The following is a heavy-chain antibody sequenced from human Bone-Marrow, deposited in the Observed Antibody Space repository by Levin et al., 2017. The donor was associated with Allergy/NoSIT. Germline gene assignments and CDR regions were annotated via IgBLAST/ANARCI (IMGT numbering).Heavy chain of an antibody. CDR2: ISYDGSHE. V-gene: IGHV3-30*18. J-gene: IGHJ4*02. CDR1: GFTFSSYG. Sequence: GESLKISCAASGFTFSSYGMHWVRQAPGKGLEWVALISYDGSHEYYADSVKGRFTISRDNSKNTLYLQMNSLGVEDTALYYCAKDFEADSSGYSDYWGQGTLVTVSS. CDR3: AKDFEADSSGYSDY. D-gene: IGHD3-22*01.